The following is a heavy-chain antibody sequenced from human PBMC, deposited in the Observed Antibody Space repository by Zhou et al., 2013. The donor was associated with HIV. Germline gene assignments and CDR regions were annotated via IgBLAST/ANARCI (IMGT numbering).Heavy chain of an antibody. D-gene: IGHD3-16*01. V-gene: IGHV1-69*12. Sequence: QVQLVQSGAEVKKPGSSVKVSCKGSGGTFSIDVISWVRQAPGQGLEWMGGVIPVFGTTSYAQKFQGRLTITADGSTSTAYMELRSLRSDDTAVYYCARLIFDRSDYWGQGTLVTVSS. J-gene: IGHJ4*02. CDR1: GGTFSIDV. CDR2: VIPVFGTT. CDR3: ARLIFDRSDY.